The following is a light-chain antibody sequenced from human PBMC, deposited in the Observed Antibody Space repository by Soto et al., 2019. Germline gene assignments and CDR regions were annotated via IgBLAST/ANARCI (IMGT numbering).Light chain of an antibody. V-gene: IGKV3-11*01. J-gene: IGKJ1*01. Sequence: EIVLTQSPATLSLSPGERATLSCWASQSVSSYLAWYQQKPGQAPRLLIYDATNRATGIPARFSGSGSGTDFTLTISCLEPEDLAVYYCHQRSNWPGTFGQGTKVEI. CDR3: HQRSNWPGT. CDR1: QSVSSY. CDR2: DAT.